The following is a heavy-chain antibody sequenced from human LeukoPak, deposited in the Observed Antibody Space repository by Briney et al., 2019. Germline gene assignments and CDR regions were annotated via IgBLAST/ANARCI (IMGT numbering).Heavy chain of an antibody. Sequence: SETLSLTCTVSGGSISSSSYYWGWIRQPPGKGLEWIGSMYYSGSTYYNPSLKSRVTISVDTSKNQFSLKLSSVTAADTAVYYCARVDIPGGSGWPFDYWGQGTLVTVSS. J-gene: IGHJ4*02. CDR1: GGSISSSSYY. V-gene: IGHV4-39*07. CDR3: ARVDIPGGSGWPFDY. D-gene: IGHD6-19*01. CDR2: MYYSGST.